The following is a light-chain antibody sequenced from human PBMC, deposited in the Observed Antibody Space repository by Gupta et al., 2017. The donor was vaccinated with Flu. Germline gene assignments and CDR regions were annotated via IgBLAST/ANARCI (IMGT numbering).Light chain of an antibody. J-gene: IGLJ1*01. CDR2: T. Sequence: TERPSGVPDRFSGSKSGNKASLTISGLQADDEGDYYCCSYAGPDTFFVLGTGTQVSVL. V-gene: IGLV2-11*01. CDR3: CSYAGPDTFFV.